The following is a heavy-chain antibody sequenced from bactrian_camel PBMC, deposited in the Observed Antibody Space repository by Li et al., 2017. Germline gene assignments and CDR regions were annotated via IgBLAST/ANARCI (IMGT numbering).Heavy chain of an antibody. D-gene: IGHD3*01. CDR2: IDDDLTT. Sequence: HVQLVESGGGSVQTGGSLRLSCAASGFSYNLYCMAWFRQAPGKEREGVACIDDDLTTIYGDFVEGRFTIDRDNARNILYLRMHDLKPEDTAMYYCASDPCSTFRGLGQDEYDYWGQGTQVTVS. J-gene: IGHJ4*01. V-gene: IGHV3S9*01. CDR1: GFSYNLYC. CDR3: ASDPCSTFRGLGQDEYDY.